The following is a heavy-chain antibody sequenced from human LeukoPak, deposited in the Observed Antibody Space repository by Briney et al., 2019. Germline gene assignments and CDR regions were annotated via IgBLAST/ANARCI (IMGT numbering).Heavy chain of an antibody. CDR1: GFTFSTYA. CDR2: ISGSGSST. Sequence: GGSLRLSCAASGFTFSTYAMSWVRQAPGKGLEWVSGISGSGSSTHYYADSVKGRFTISRDNPKNTLYLQMNSLRAEDTAVYYCARDLTYYGDYVGHAFDIWGQGTMVTVSS. J-gene: IGHJ3*02. CDR3: ARDLTYYGDYVGHAFDI. V-gene: IGHV3-23*01. D-gene: IGHD4-17*01.